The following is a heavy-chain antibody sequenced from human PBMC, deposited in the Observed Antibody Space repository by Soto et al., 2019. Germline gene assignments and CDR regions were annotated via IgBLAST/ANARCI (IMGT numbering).Heavy chain of an antibody. V-gene: IGHV3-9*01. CDR1: GFTFDDYA. J-gene: IGHJ5*02. CDR3: PKHILMVRGVIPPFHGTPGFDP. CDR2: IRWNSGSI. Sequence: EVQLVESGGGLVQPGRSLRLSCAASGFTFDDYAMHWVRQAPGKGLEWVSGIRWNSGSIGYADSVKGRFTISSDNAKNSLYLQLSSLRAEDTALYYSPKHILMVRGVIPPFHGTPGFDPWGQGTLVTVSS. D-gene: IGHD3-10*01.